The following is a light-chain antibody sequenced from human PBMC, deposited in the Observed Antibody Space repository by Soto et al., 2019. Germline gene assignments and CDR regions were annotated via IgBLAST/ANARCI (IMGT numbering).Light chain of an antibody. CDR1: QSVSSN. Sequence: EIVMTQSPATLSVSPGERATLSCRASQSVSSNLAWYQQKPGQAPRLLIYGASTRATGIPARFSGSGSGTEFTLTISSLQSEDFAVYYCQQDNNSPPVFTFGPGTKVDIK. CDR2: GAS. V-gene: IGKV3-15*01. CDR3: QQDNNSPPVFT. J-gene: IGKJ3*01.